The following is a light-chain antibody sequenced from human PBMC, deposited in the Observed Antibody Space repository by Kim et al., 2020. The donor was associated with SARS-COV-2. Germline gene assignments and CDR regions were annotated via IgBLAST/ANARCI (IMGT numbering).Light chain of an antibody. CDR1: QNIYCRSNNKNY. Sequence: RATVNWKTIQNIYCRSNNKNYLAWYQQKPGQPPKLLIYWASTREYGVPDRFSGSGSGTDFTLTVSSLQAEDVAVYYCQQYYNTPCTFGQGTKLEI. J-gene: IGKJ2*02. CDR3: QQYYNTPCT. V-gene: IGKV4-1*01. CDR2: WAS.